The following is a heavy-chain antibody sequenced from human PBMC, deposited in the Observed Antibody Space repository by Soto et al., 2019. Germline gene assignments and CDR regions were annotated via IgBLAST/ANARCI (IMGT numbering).Heavy chain of an antibody. D-gene: IGHD2-15*01. CDR1: GASVSNKTYY. J-gene: IGHJ3*02. CDR2: VYYSGTT. CDR3: VASYCSGGSCLDAFDI. Sequence: PSETLSLTCAVSGASVSNKTYYWSWIRQPPGKRLEWLGYVYYSGTTNYTPSLKGRVTISVDTSKNQFSLKLSSVTAADTAVYYCVASYCSGGSCLDAFDIWGQGTMVTVSS. V-gene: IGHV4-61*01.